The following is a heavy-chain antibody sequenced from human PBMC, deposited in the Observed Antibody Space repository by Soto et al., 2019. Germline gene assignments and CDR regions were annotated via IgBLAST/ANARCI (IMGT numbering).Heavy chain of an antibody. J-gene: IGHJ4*02. CDR2: IWYDGSNK. CDR1: GFTFSSYG. Sequence: GGSLRLSCAASGFTFSSYGMHWVRQAPGKGLEWVAVIWYDGSNKYYADSVKGRFTISRDNSKNTLYLQMNSLRAEDTAVYYCARDEFGVNSTFDYWGQGTLVTVSS. V-gene: IGHV3-33*01. D-gene: IGHD3-16*01. CDR3: ARDEFGVNSTFDY.